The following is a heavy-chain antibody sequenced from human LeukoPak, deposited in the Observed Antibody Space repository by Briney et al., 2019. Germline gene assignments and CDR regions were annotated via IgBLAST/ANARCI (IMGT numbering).Heavy chain of an antibody. CDR2: ISSSSTI. Sequence: PGGSLRLSCGASGFTFSRYGMHWVRQAPGKGLEWVSYISSSSTIYYADSVKGRFTISRDNAKNSLYLQMNSLRAEDTAVYYCAKTTVSSGWYYFDYWGQGTLVTVSS. J-gene: IGHJ4*02. V-gene: IGHV3-48*01. CDR3: AKTTVSSGWYYFDY. D-gene: IGHD6-19*01. CDR1: GFTFSRYG.